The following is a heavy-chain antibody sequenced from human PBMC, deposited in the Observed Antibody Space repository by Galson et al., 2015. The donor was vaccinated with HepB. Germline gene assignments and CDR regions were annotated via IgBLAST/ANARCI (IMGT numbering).Heavy chain of an antibody. V-gene: IGHV1-69*02. CDR3: ARADNCGGDCYRDY. CDR2: IIPILGIA. CDR1: GGTFSSYT. J-gene: IGHJ4*02. Sequence: SVKVSCKASGGTFSSYTISWVRQAPGQGLEWMGRIIPILGIANYAQKFQGRVTITADKSTSTAYMELSSLRSEDTAVCYCARADNCGGDCYRDYWGQGTLVTVSS. D-gene: IGHD2-21*02.